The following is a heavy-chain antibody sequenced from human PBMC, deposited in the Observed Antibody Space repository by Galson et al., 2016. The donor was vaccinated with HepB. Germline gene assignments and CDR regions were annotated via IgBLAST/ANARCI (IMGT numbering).Heavy chain of an antibody. CDR2: IRYDGSDV. CDR1: GFTFSNFG. D-gene: IGHD5-12*01. J-gene: IGHJ4*02. V-gene: IGHV3-30*02. CDR3: ARDVEYSSSQFDY. Sequence: SLRLSCAASGFTFSNFGMHWVRQAPGKGLDWVAFIRYDGSDVYYADSAKGRFTISRDNSKNTLDQQMNSLRAEDTALYYCARDVEYSSSQFDYWGQGNMVTVSS.